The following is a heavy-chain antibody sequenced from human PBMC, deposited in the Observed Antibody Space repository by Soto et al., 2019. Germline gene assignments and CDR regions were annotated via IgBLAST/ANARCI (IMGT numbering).Heavy chain of an antibody. Sequence: QVQLQESSAGLVKPSGTLSLTCAVSGDSVSSPYWWCWVRQPPGKGLEWIGEVFHTGTTSYNPSLRSRVTISMDKSNNQFSLDLSSVTAADTAVYYCARSAGWYAVHSWGPGTLVVVSS. CDR2: VFHTGTT. CDR1: GDSVSSPYW. J-gene: IGHJ4*02. V-gene: IGHV4-4*02. D-gene: IGHD6-19*01. CDR3: ARSAGWYAVHS.